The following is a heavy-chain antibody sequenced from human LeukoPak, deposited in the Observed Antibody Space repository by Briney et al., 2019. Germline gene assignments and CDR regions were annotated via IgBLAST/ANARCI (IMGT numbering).Heavy chain of an antibody. CDR2: IYTSGST. J-gene: IGHJ3*02. Sequence: SETLSLTCTVSGGSISSYYWSWIRQPAGKGLEWIGRIYTSGSTNYNPSLKSRVTMSVDTSKNQFSLKLSSVTAADTVVYYCARDSGVVVPAAIGASDAFDIWGQGTMVTVSS. D-gene: IGHD2-2*02. CDR1: GGSISSYY. V-gene: IGHV4-4*07. CDR3: ARDSGVVVPAAIGASDAFDI.